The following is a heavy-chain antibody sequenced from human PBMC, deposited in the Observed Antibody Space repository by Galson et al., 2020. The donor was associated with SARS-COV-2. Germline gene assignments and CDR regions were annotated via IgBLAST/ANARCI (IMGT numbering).Heavy chain of an antibody. CDR1: GFTFSSYA. V-gene: IGHV3-23*01. J-gene: IGHJ4*02. D-gene: IGHD6-19*01. CDR3: AKVSVSGNLLGWDH. Sequence: GESLKISCAASGFTFSSYAMSWVRQAPGKGLEWVSGITSSGHKTYYADSVKGRFTISRDNSKNTIYLQMSSLRAEDTAIYYCAKVSVSGNLLGWDHWGQGTLVNVSS. CDR2: ITSSGHKT.